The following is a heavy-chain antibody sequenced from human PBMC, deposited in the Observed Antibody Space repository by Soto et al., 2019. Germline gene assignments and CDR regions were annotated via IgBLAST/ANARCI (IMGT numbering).Heavy chain of an antibody. J-gene: IGHJ6*02. CDR3: THCSGESCHGGYFGMDV. Sequence: EAQVVESGGGVVQPGGSLRLSCAGSGFTFSGYWMHWVRRSPGKGLVWVSRINSDGTTTAYADSVKGRFTISRDNSKNTLYLQMSSLRAEDTAVYYCTHCSGESCHGGYFGMDVWGQGTTVTVSS. D-gene: IGHD2-15*01. V-gene: IGHV3-74*01. CDR2: INSDGTTT. CDR1: GFTFSGYW.